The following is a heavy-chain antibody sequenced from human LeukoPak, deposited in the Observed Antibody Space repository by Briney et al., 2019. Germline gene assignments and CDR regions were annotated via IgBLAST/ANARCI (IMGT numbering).Heavy chain of an antibody. V-gene: IGHV4-59*08. J-gene: IGHJ3*02. D-gene: IGHD1-1*01. CDR3: ARLLAGTTRWVDAFDI. CDR1: GGSISGYY. CDR2: IYYSGNT. Sequence: SETLSLTCTVSGGSISGYYWTWIRQPPGKGLEWIGYIYYSGNTKYNPSLKSRLTISVDTSKNQVSLKLSSVTAADTAVYYCARLLAGTTRWVDAFDIWGQGTMVTVSS.